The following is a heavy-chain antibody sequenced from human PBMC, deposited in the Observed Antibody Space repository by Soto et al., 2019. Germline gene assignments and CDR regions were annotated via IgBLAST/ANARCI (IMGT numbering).Heavy chain of an antibody. D-gene: IGHD3-10*01. CDR1: GGSFSGYY. CDR2: INHSGST. J-gene: IGHJ4*02. V-gene: IGHV4-34*01. CDR3: ARGWFGEFYFDY. Sequence: SETLSLTCAVYGGSFSGYYWSWIRQPPGKGLEWIGEINHSGSTNYNPSLKSRVTISVDTSKNQFSLKLSSVTAADTAVYYCARGWFGEFYFDYWGQGTLVTVSS.